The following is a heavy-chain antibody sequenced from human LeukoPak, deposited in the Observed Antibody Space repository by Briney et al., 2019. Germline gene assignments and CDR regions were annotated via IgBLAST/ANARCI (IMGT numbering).Heavy chain of an antibody. D-gene: IGHD4-17*01. J-gene: IGHJ2*01. Sequence: SQTLSLTCTVSGGSISSGSYYWSWIRQPAGKGLEWIVRIYTSGSTNYNPSLKSRVTISVATSKNQFSLKLSSVTAADTAVYYCASSGDYGYWYFDLWGRGTLVTVSS. CDR3: ASSGDYGYWYFDL. CDR2: IYTSGST. V-gene: IGHV4-61*02. CDR1: GGSISSGSYY.